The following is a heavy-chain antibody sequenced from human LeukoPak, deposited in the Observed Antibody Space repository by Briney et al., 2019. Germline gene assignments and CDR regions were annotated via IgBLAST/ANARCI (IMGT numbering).Heavy chain of an antibody. Sequence: SETLSLTCAVYGGSFSGYYWSWIRQPPGKGLEWIGEINHSGSTNYNPSLKSRVTISVDTSKNQFSLKLSSVTAADTAVYYCARGWAGRPGYFDYWGQGTLSPSPQ. CDR2: INHSGST. V-gene: IGHV4-34*01. CDR3: ARGWAGRPGYFDY. CDR1: GGSFSGYY. D-gene: IGHD1-26*01. J-gene: IGHJ4*02.